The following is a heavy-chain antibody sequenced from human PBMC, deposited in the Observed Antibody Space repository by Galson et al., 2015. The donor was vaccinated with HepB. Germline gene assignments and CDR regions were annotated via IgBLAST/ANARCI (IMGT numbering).Heavy chain of an antibody. CDR3: ARETTVTTMGSNWGYNWFDP. V-gene: IGHV1-69*13. CDR1: GGTFSSSA. D-gene: IGHD4-17*01. CDR2: IIPIFGTA. Sequence: SVKVSCKASGGTFSSSAISWVRQAPGQGLEWMGGIIPIFGTANYAQKFQDRVTITADESTSTAYMELSSLRSEDTAVYYCARETTVTTMGSNWGYNWFDPWGQGTLVTVSS. J-gene: IGHJ5*02.